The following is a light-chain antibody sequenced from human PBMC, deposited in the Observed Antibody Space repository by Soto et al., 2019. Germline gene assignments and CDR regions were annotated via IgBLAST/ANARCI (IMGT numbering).Light chain of an antibody. CDR1: SSDVGGYNY. CDR2: EVS. Sequence: QSLLTQPASVSVSPGQSITISCTGTSSDVGGYNYVSWYQQHPGKAPKLMIYEVSDRPSGVPNRFSGSKSGNTASLTISGLQAEDEADYYCSSYTITRTYVFGTGTKVTVL. J-gene: IGLJ1*01. CDR3: SSYTITRTYV. V-gene: IGLV2-14*01.